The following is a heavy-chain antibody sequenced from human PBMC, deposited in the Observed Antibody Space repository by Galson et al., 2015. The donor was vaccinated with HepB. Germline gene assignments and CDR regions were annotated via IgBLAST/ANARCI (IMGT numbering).Heavy chain of an antibody. CDR3: AKDTVTSTLSKWGFDY. J-gene: IGHJ4*02. CDR1: GFTFDTYA. D-gene: IGHD4-11*01. Sequence: SLRLSCAASGFTFDTYAMTWVRQAPGKGLEWVSAISGGGGSTYYADSVRGRFTISRGNSKNTLYLRMNNLRAEDTAVYFCAKDTVTSTLSKWGFDYWGQGTLVTVSS. CDR2: ISGGGGST. V-gene: IGHV3-23*01.